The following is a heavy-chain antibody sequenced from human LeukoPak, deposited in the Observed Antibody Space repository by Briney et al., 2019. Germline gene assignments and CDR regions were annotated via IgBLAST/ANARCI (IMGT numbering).Heavy chain of an antibody. CDR3: AKTVGATHDY. D-gene: IGHD1-26*01. J-gene: IGHJ4*02. V-gene: IGHV3-30*02. CDR1: GFIFSHHG. CDR2: IWSDGTNR. Sequence: GGPLRLSCAASGFIFSHHGMHWVRQAPGKGLEWVAVIWSDGTNRFYADSVKGRCTISRDNSKNTLYLQMNSLRAEDTAVYYCAKTVGATHDYWGQGTLVTVSS.